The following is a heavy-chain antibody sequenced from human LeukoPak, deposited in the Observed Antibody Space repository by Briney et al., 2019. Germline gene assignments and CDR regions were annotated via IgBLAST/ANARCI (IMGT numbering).Heavy chain of an antibody. V-gene: IGHV3-48*04. CDR1: GFTFSSYS. J-gene: IGHJ4*02. D-gene: IGHD3-9*01. CDR3: AIVLRYFDWFGPFDY. Sequence: GGSLRLSCAASGFTFSSYSMNWVRQAPGKGLEWVSYISSSSSTIYYADSVKGRFTNSRDNAKNSLYLQMNSLRAEDTAVYYCAIVLRYFDWFGPFDYWGQGTLVTVSS. CDR2: ISSSSSTI.